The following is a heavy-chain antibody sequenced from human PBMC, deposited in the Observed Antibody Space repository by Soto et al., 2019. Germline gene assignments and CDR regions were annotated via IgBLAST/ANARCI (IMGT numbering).Heavy chain of an antibody. V-gene: IGHV3-9*01. CDR1: GFTFDNYA. CDR3: ARDLRAVAGMRIDY. D-gene: IGHD6-19*01. Sequence: EVQLVESGGILVQPGRSLRLSCAASGFTFDNYAMYWVRQAPGKGLEWVSGVSWNSGNIGYADSVKGRFTIYRDNAKNSLYLQMDSLTPDDTALYYCARDLRAVAGMRIDYWGQGTLVTVSS. J-gene: IGHJ4*02. CDR2: VSWNSGNI.